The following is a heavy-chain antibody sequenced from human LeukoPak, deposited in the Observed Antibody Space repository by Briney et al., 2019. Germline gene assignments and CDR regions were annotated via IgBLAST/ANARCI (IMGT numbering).Heavy chain of an antibody. D-gene: IGHD5-24*01. CDR3: ARRTAGMAMDY. CDR1: GYTLTGYY. Sequence: VASVKVSCKASGYTLTGYYIHWVRQAPGQGFEWMGWISPGNGGADYAQKFQGRVTMTRDTSSSSVYMDLSGLRTDDTAFYYCARRTAGMAMDYWGQGTLVTVSS. V-gene: IGHV1-2*02. CDR2: ISPGNGGA. J-gene: IGHJ4*02.